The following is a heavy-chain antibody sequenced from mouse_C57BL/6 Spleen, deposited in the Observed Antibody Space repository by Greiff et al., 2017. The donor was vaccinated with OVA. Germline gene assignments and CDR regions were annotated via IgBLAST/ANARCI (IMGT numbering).Heavy chain of an antibody. D-gene: IGHD1-1*01. Sequence: VQLQQSGAELVKPGASVKMSCKASGYTFTSYWITWVKQRPGQGLEWIGDIYPGSGSTNYNEKFKSKATLTVDTSSSTAYMQLSSLTSEDSAVYYCARGYYGSRSTGNFDYWGQGTTLTVSS. CDR3: ARGYYGSRSTGNFDY. V-gene: IGHV1-55*01. CDR2: IYPGSGST. CDR1: GYTFTSYW. J-gene: IGHJ2*01.